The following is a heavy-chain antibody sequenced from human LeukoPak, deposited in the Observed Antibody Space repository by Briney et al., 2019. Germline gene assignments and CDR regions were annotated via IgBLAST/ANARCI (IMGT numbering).Heavy chain of an antibody. V-gene: IGHV3-30*02. Sequence: QPGGSLRLSCAASGFTFSGTWMHWVRQPPGKGLEWVAYIQYEGSNEQYADSVKGRFSISRDSSKNILYLQMNSLRAEDTAVYYCAKDRCSNGVGCYYYYMDVWGKGTTVTISS. D-gene: IGHD2-8*01. J-gene: IGHJ6*03. CDR2: IQYEGSNE. CDR3: AKDRCSNGVGCYYYYMDV. CDR1: GFTFSGTW.